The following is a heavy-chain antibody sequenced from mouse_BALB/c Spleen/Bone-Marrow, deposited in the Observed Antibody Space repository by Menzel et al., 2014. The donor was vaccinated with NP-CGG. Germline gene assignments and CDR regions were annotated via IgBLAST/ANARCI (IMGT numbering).Heavy chain of an antibody. Sequence: VQLQQSGAELVRSGASVKLSCTASGFNIXDYYMHWVKQRPEQGLEWIGWIDPENGDTEYAPKFQGKATMTADTSSNTAYLQLSSLTSEDTAVYCCNAREAMDYWGQGTSVTVSS. CDR1: GFNIXDYY. J-gene: IGHJ4*01. V-gene: IGHV14-4*02. CDR2: IDPENGDT. CDR3: NAREAMDY.